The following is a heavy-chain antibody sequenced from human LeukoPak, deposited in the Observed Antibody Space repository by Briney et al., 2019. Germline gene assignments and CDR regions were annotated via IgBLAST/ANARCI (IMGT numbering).Heavy chain of an antibody. CDR1: GYTFTSYG. CDR2: ISAYNGNT. J-gene: IGHJ6*02. Sequence: ASVKVSCKASGYTFTSYGISWVRQAPGQGLEWMGWISAYNGNTDYVQKLQDRVTMTTDTSTSTAYMELRSLRSDDTAVYYCARKGYYDSSGYYSSYYTMDVWGQGTTVTVTS. D-gene: IGHD3-22*01. CDR3: ARKGYYDSSGYYSSYYTMDV. V-gene: IGHV1-18*01.